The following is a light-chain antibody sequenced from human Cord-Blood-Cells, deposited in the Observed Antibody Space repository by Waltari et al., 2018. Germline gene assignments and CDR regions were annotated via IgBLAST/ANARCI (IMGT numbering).Light chain of an antibody. Sequence: EIVMTQSPATLSVSPGERATLSCRASQSVSSNLAWYQQKPGQAPRLLIHGASTRATGSPARFSGSGSWTEFTLTISSLQSVDFAVYYCQQYNNWPPLTFGGGTKVEIK. CDR1: QSVSSN. CDR2: GAS. CDR3: QQYNNWPPLT. J-gene: IGKJ4*01. V-gene: IGKV3-15*01.